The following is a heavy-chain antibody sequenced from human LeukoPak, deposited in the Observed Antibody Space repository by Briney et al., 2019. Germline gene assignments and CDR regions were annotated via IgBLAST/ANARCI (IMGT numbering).Heavy chain of an antibody. V-gene: IGHV3-48*01. CDR1: GFTFSTYS. CDR2: ISSRSSAT. J-gene: IGHJ4*02. Sequence: GGSLRLSCAASGFTFSTYSMNWVRQAPGKGLEWVAYISSRSSATYYADSVKGRFTISRDNAKNSLYLQMSSLRAEDTAVYFCARTTYGDYWGQGTLVTVSS. D-gene: IGHD1-1*01. CDR3: ARTTYGDY.